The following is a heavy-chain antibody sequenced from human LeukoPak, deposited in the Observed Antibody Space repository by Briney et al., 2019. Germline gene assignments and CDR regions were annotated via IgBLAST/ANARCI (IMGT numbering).Heavy chain of an antibody. CDR1: GGSFSGYY. J-gene: IGHJ4*02. CDR2: IYHSGST. V-gene: IGHV4-38-2*01. D-gene: IGHD1-1*01. CDR3: ARVVTGLERRGFDY. Sequence: SETLSLTCAVYGGSFSGYYWGWIRQPPGKGLEWIGSIYHSGSTYYNPSLKSRVTISVDTSKNQFSLKLSSVTAADTAVYYCARVVTGLERRGFDYWGQGTLVTVSS.